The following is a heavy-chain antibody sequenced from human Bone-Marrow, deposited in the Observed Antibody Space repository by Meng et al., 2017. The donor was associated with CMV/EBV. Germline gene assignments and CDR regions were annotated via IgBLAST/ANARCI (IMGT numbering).Heavy chain of an antibody. Sequence: KASGYTCNGYYMHWVRQAPGQGLEWMGWINPISGGTNYAQKFQGRVTMTRDTSISTAYMELSSLRSDDTALYYCVRDLIAAAGLPFDSWGQGTLVTVSS. J-gene: IGHJ4*02. V-gene: IGHV1-2*02. CDR3: VRDLIAAAGLPFDS. CDR1: GYTCNGYY. CDR2: INPISGGT. D-gene: IGHD6-13*01.